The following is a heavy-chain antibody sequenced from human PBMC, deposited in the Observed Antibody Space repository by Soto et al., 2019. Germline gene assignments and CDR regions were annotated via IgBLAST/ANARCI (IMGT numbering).Heavy chain of an antibody. V-gene: IGHV1-69*06. CDR2: IIPIFGTA. Sequence: SVKVSCKASGGTFSSYAISWVRQAPGQGLEWMGGIIPIFGTANYAQKFQGRVTITADKSTSTAYMELSSLRSEDTAVYYCARWRLYGSGSYYDNTHSWGQGTLVTVSS. CDR1: GGTFSSYA. D-gene: IGHD3-10*01. CDR3: ARWRLYGSGSYYDNTHS. J-gene: IGHJ4*02.